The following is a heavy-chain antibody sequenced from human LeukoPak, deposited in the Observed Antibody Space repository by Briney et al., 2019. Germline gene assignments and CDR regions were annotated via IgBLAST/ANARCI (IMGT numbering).Heavy chain of an antibody. CDR2: ISSSSSYI. V-gene: IGHV3-21*01. Sequence: PGGSLRLSCAASGFTFSSYSMNWVRQALGKGLEWVSSISSSSSYIYYADSVKGRFTISRDNAKNSLYLQMNSLRAEDTAVYYCARHPYSSSWNYYYYYMDVWGKGTTVTISS. D-gene: IGHD6-13*01. CDR3: ARHPYSSSWNYYYYYMDV. J-gene: IGHJ6*03. CDR1: GFTFSSYS.